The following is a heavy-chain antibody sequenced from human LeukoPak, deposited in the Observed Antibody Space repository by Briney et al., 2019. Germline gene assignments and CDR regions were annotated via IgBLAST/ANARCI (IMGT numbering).Heavy chain of an antibody. CDR2: IWYDGSNK. D-gene: IGHD6-19*01. CDR3: AISRGWYHY. Sequence: PGGSLRLSCAASGFTFSSYAMSWVRQAPGKGLEWVAVIWYDGSNKYYADSVKGRFTISRDNSKNTLYLQMNSLRAEDTAVYYCAISRGWYHYWGQGTLVTVSS. V-gene: IGHV3-33*08. J-gene: IGHJ4*02. CDR1: GFTFSSYA.